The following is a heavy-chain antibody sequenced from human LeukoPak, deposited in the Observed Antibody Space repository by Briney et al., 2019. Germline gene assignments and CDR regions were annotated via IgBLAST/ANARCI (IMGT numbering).Heavy chain of an antibody. Sequence: PGGSLRLSCAASGFTVSSNSMSWVRQAPGKGLEWGSIIYSGGKAYQAGSAKGRFTISRDNSKNTLYLQMNSLRAEDTAVYYCARVHCSSASCHNDYWGQGTLVTVSS. CDR2: IYSGGKA. CDR1: GFTVSSNS. J-gene: IGHJ4*02. CDR3: ARVHCSSASCHNDY. D-gene: IGHD2-2*02. V-gene: IGHV3-53*01.